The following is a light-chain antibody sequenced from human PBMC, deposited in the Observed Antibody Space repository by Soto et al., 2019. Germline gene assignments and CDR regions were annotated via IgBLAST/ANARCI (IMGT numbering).Light chain of an antibody. CDR1: SSNIGAGYD. J-gene: IGLJ7*01. Sequence: QSVLTQPPSVSGAPGQRVTISCNGSSSNIGAGYDVHWYQQLPGTAPKLLIYGNSNRPSGVPDRFSGSKSGTSASLAITGLQAEDEADYYCHSYVRSLSASVFGGGTQLTVL. V-gene: IGLV1-40*01. CDR2: GNS. CDR3: HSYVRSLSASV.